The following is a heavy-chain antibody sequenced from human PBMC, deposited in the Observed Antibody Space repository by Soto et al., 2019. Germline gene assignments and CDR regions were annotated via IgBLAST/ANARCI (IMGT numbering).Heavy chain of an antibody. CDR1: GGTFSSYT. Sequence: QVQLVQSGAEVKKPGSSVKVSCKASGGTFSSYTISWVRQAPGQGLEWMGRIIPILGIANYAQKFQGRVTITADKSTSTAYMELSSLRSEDTAVYYCARGEEWFGETYFDYWGQGTLVTVSS. CDR3: ARGEEWFGETYFDY. V-gene: IGHV1-69*02. J-gene: IGHJ4*02. CDR2: IIPILGIA. D-gene: IGHD3-10*01.